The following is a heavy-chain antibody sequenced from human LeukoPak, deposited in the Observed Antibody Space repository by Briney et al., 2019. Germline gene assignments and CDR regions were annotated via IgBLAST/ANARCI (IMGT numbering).Heavy chain of an antibody. Sequence: GGSLRLSCAASGFTFSSYAMSWVRQAPGKGLEWVSAISGSGDSTYYADSVKGRFTISRDNSKNTLYLQMNSLRAEDTAVYYCANDGHYYDSSGYYYTFYFDYWGQGTLVTVSS. D-gene: IGHD3-22*01. CDR1: GFTFSSYA. CDR3: ANDGHYYDSSGYYYTFYFDY. V-gene: IGHV3-23*01. CDR2: ISGSGDST. J-gene: IGHJ4*02.